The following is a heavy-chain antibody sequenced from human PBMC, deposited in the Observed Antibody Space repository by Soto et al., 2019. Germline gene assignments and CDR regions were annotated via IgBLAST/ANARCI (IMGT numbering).Heavy chain of an antibody. CDR3: ARDREDGSGTKYNWFDS. CDR2: TIPIFDTP. Sequence: GASVKVSCKASGGTFGNYGISWLRQAPGQGLEWMGGTIPIFDTPHYAQKFRDRVTITADATSTAYMELTSLTSEDTATYYCARDREDGSGTKYNWFDSWGQGXLVTVSS. V-gene: IGHV1-69*13. D-gene: IGHD3-10*01. J-gene: IGHJ5*01. CDR1: GGTFGNYG.